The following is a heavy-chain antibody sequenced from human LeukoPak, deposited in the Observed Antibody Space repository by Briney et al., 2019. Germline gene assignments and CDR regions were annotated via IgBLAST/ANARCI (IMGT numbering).Heavy chain of an antibody. J-gene: IGHJ4*02. Sequence: GGSLRLSCAASGFTFSSYDMNWVRHAPGKGLEWVSYISSSGSTIYYADSVKGRFTISRDNAKNSLYLQMNSLRAEDTAVYYCASEPMIVVVISFDYWGQGTLVTVSS. CDR2: ISSSGSTI. V-gene: IGHV3-48*03. CDR3: ASEPMIVVVISFDY. D-gene: IGHD3-22*01. CDR1: GFTFSSYD.